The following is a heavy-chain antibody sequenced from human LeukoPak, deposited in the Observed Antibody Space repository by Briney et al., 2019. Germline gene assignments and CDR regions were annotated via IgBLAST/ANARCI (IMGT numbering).Heavy chain of an antibody. CDR1: GFTFSSYG. CDR2: IWYDGSNK. J-gene: IGHJ4*02. Sequence: GGSLRLSCAASGFTFSSYGMYWVRQAPGKGLEGGAVIWYDGSNKYYADSVKGRFTISRDNSKNTLYLQMNSLRAEDTAVYYCAKPPAQSEGYYFDYWGQGTLVTVSS. CDR3: AKPPAQSEGYYFDY. V-gene: IGHV3-33*06.